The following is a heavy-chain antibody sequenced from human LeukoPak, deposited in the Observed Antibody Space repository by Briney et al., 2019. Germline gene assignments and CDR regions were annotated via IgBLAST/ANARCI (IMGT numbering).Heavy chain of an antibody. D-gene: IGHD2-15*01. CDR1: GYSISSGYY. J-gene: IGHJ6*03. CDR2: IYHSGST. CDR3: ASFYCSGGSCYQYYYYYYMDV. Sequence: SETLSLTCTVSGYSISSGYYWGWIRQPPGKGLEWIGSIYHSGSTYYNPSLKSRVTMSVDTSKNQFSLKLSSVTAADTAVYYCASFYCSGGSCYQYYYYYYMDVWGKGTTVTISS. V-gene: IGHV4-38-2*02.